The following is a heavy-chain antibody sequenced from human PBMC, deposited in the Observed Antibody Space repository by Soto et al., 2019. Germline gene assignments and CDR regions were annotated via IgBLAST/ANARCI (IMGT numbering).Heavy chain of an antibody. CDR2: INPNSGGT. J-gene: IGHJ5*02. V-gene: IGHV1-2*04. CDR1: GYTFTAYY. CDR3: ARARAHEAPNWFDP. Sequence: QVQLVQSGAEVKKPGASVKVSCEASGYTFTAYYVHWVRQAPGQGLEWMGWINPNSGGTKYAQKFRGCVPMTRDMFSSTAYMELTGLKSDDTAVYYCARARAHEAPNWFDPGGQGTLVIVSS.